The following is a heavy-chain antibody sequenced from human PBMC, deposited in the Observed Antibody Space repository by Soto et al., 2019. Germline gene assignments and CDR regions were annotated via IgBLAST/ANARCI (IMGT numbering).Heavy chain of an antibody. Sequence: EVQLLESGGGLGQPGGSLRLSCEASGFTFWNYAITWVRQAPGKGPEWVSSISRNGDRTYYVDSVKGRFIISRDNSENTLFLQMDSLRAEDAAIYYCVKDWSGEKCPCMDVWGQGTKVTVSS. D-gene: IGHD3-3*01. J-gene: IGHJ6*02. V-gene: IGHV3-23*01. CDR1: GFTFWNYA. CDR3: VKDWSGEKCPCMDV. CDR2: ISRNGDRT.